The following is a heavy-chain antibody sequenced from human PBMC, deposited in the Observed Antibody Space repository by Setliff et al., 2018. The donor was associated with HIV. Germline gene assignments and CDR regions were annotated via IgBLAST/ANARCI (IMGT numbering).Heavy chain of an antibody. Sequence: SETLSLTCTVSLDSIISYFWHWIRQPPGKGLEWIGYISYSGSTKYNPSLKSRLTISLEASQNQFSLRLTSVTAADTAMYYCARALNDGGDSWGQGTLVTVSS. CDR3: ARALNDGGDS. V-gene: IGHV4-59*01. CDR2: ISYSGST. CDR1: LDSIISYF. J-gene: IGHJ4*02. D-gene: IGHD1-1*01.